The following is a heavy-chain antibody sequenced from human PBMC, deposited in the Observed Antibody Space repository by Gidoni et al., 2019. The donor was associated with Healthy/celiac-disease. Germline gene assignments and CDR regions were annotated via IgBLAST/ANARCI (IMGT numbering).Heavy chain of an antibody. D-gene: IGHD1-26*01. CDR1: GFTFSSYW. Sequence: EVQLVESGGGLVQPGGSLRLSCAASGFTFSSYWMSWVRQAPGKGLEWVANIKQDGSEKYYVDSVKGRFTISRDNAKNSLYLQMNSLRAEDTAVYYCARWAGATMISYYFDYWGQGTLVTVSS. CDR2: IKQDGSEK. V-gene: IGHV3-7*04. J-gene: IGHJ4*02. CDR3: ARWAGATMISYYFDY.